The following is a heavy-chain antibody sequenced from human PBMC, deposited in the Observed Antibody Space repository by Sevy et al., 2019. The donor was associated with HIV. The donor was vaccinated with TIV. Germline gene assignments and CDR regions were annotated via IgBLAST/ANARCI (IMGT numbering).Heavy chain of an antibody. J-gene: IGHJ4*02. D-gene: IGHD1-26*01. CDR2: IYYNGHI. CDR1: GGSITSLY. Sequence: SETLSLTCTVSGGSITSLYWNWIRQPPGKGLEWIANIYYNGHINYNPSLKSRVTLSLDTSKNQLSLWLSSGTAADTAMYYCAGENAWGRGYSWGQGTLVTVSS. V-gene: IGHV4-59*08. CDR3: AGENAWGRGYS.